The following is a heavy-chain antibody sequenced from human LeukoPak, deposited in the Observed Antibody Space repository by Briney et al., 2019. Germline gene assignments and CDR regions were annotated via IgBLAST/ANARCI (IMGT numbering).Heavy chain of an antibody. D-gene: IGHD3-22*01. V-gene: IGHV3-53*01. CDR3: ARSPYYYDSSGYHGAFDI. Sequence: GGSLRLSCAASGFTVSSNYMSRVRQAPGKRLEWVSIIYSGGNTYYADSVKGRFTISRDNSKNTLYLQMNSLRAEDTAVYYCARSPYYYDSSGYHGAFDIWGQGTMVTVSS. CDR2: IYSGGNT. J-gene: IGHJ3*02. CDR1: GFTVSSNY.